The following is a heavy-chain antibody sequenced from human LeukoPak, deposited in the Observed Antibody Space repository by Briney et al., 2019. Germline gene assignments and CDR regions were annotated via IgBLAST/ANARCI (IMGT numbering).Heavy chain of an antibody. Sequence: ASVKVSCKASGYTFTSHYMHWVRQAPGQGLEWMGIINPSGGSTSYAQKFQGRVTMTRDTSTSTVYMELSSLRSEDTAVYYCARDRGSGWYEGVFDYWGQGTLVTVSS. CDR2: INPSGGST. V-gene: IGHV1-46*01. J-gene: IGHJ4*02. D-gene: IGHD6-19*01. CDR3: ARDRGSGWYEGVFDY. CDR1: GYTFTSHY.